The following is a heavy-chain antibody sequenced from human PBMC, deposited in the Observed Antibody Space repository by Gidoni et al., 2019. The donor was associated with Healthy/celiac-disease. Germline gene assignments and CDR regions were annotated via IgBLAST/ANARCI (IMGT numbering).Heavy chain of an antibody. J-gene: IGHJ3*02. CDR2: IYPGDADT. CDR3: ASAPGDRDACDI. Sequence: EVQLVQSGAEVKKPGEAPQISGKASGYSFPSYWIGWVRQMPGKGLEWMVIIYPGDADTRYSPSFQGQVTISADKSISTAYLQWSSLNASDTAMYYCASAPGDRDACDIWGQGTMVTVSS. D-gene: IGHD3-10*01. CDR1: GYSFPSYW. V-gene: IGHV5-51*01.